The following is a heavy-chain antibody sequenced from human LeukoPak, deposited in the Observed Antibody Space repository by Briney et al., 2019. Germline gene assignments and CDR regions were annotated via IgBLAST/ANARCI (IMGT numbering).Heavy chain of an antibody. V-gene: IGHV3-21*01. Sequence: GSLRLSCAASGFTFSSYSMNWVRQAPGNGLEWVSSISSSSSYIYYADSVKGRFTISRDNAKNSLYLQMNSLRAEDTAVYYCARDNGDVGYFDYWGQGTLVTVSS. D-gene: IGHD4-17*01. CDR2: ISSSSSYI. J-gene: IGHJ4*02. CDR1: GFTFSSYS. CDR3: ARDNGDVGYFDY.